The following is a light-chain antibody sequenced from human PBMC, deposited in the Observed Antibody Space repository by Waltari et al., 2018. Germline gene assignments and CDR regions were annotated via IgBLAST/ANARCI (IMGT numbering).Light chain of an antibody. CDR3: GTCDNSLSAGV. CDR1: SSNIGINF. V-gene: IGLV1-51*01. Sequence: QSVLTQPPSVSAAPGQKVTISCSGSSSNIGINFVSWYPHLPGTAPQLLIYYNDQRASAIPDRFSGSKSGTSATLSSTGLQTWDEADYYCGTCDNSLSAGVIGGGTKLTVL. CDR2: YND. J-gene: IGLJ3*02.